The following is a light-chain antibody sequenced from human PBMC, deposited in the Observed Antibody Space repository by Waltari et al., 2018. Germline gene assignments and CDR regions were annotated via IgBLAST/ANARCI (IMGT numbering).Light chain of an antibody. J-gene: IGLJ1*01. CDR3: SSYTASAAGV. CDR2: DVN. Sequence: QSALTQPASVSGSAGQSITISCTGSSSDVGGYKFVSWYQQHPRKAPKLIIFDVNNRSSGSSDRVLCSKSGHTASLTISGLQTEDEADYYCSSYTASAAGVFGTGTRVTVL. CDR1: SSDVGGYKF. V-gene: IGLV2-14*03.